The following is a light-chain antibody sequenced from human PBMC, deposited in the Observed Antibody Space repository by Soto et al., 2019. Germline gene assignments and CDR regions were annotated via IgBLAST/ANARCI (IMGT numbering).Light chain of an antibody. CDR3: QQFSSYPLT. Sequence: IVLTQSPGTLSLSPGERATLSCRASQSVSSNYLAWYQQKPGQAPRLLIYGASSRATGIPDRFSGSGSGTDFTLTISRLEPEDFAVYYCQQFSSYPLTFGGGTKVDI. CDR2: GAS. CDR1: QSVSSNY. J-gene: IGKJ4*01. V-gene: IGKV3-20*01.